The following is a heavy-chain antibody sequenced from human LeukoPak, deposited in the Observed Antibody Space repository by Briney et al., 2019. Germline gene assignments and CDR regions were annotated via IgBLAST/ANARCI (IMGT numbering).Heavy chain of an antibody. Sequence: ASGKVSCNASGYTVTSYGISWLRQAPGQGLEWRGWISAYNGNTNYAQKLQGRVTMTTDTSTSTAYMELRSLRSDDTAVYYCARDSPLTTAAPDDYWGQGTLVTVFS. V-gene: IGHV1-18*01. CDR2: ISAYNGNT. CDR3: ARDSPLTTAAPDDY. CDR1: GYTVTSYG. J-gene: IGHJ4*02. D-gene: IGHD4-17*01.